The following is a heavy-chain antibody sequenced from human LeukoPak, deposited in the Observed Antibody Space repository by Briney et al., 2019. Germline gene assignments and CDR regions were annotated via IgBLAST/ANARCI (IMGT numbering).Heavy chain of an antibody. D-gene: IGHD3-10*01. CDR2: LYYSGST. V-gene: IGHV4-59*01. J-gene: IGHJ3*02. CDR1: GGSLSNY. CDR3: ARAHIRLLWFGELHNAFDI. Sequence: SEALSLTRTVSGGSLSNYWSWIRQPPGKGLAWIGYLYYSGSTNYNPPPKSRVTISVDTSKNQFSLKLSSVTAADTAVYYCARAHIRLLWFGELHNAFDIWGEGTMVTVSS.